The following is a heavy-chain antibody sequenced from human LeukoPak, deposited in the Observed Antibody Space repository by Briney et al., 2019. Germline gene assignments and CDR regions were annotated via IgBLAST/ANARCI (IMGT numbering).Heavy chain of an antibody. J-gene: IGHJ4*02. Sequence: GGSLRLSCAASGFILSSYGMHWVRQAPGKGLEWVAVIWYDGSNKYYADSVKGRFTISRDNSKNTLYLQVNSLRAEDTAVYYCARDYGGTLEYWGQGTLVTVSS. CDR3: ARDYGGTLEY. D-gene: IGHD4-23*01. CDR1: GFILSSYG. CDR2: IWYDGSNK. V-gene: IGHV3-33*01.